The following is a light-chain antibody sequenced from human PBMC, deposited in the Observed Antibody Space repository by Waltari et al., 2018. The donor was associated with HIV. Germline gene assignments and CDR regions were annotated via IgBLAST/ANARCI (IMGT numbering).Light chain of an antibody. CDR3: AAWDDNLDAYV. CDR2: SND. V-gene: IGLV1-44*01. Sequence: QSVLTQPPSASATPGQRFTISCSGSSSNIGSNTVTWYQQFSGPAPKLLISSNDQRPSGVPDRFSGSKSGTSASLAITGLQSEDEADYYCAAWDDNLDAYVFGTGTKVTVL. J-gene: IGLJ1*01. CDR1: SSNIGSNT.